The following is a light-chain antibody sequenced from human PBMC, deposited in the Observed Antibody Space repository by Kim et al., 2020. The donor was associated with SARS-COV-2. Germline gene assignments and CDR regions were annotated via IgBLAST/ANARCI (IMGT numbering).Light chain of an antibody. CDR3: QHYSTLLSVT. J-gene: IGKJ4*01. CDR2: DAS. V-gene: IGKV1-33*01. Sequence: DIQMTQSPSSLSASVGDRITITCQASYDIGNYLNWYQQRLGKAPKLLVYDASNLEAGVPSRFSGSGSGTDFSLTISGLQPEDFATYYCQHYSTLLSVTFGGGTKVDI. CDR1: YDIGNY.